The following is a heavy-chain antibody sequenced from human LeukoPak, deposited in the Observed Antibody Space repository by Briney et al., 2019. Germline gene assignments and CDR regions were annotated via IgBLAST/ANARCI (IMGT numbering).Heavy chain of an antibody. Sequence: SETLSLTCTVSGGSISSYYWSWIRQPPGKGLEWIGYIYYSGSTNYNPSLKSRVTISVDTSKNQFSLKLSSVTAADTAVYYCARAPEYGLYYFDYWGQGTLVTVSS. CDR2: IYYSGST. CDR3: ARAPEYGLYYFDY. D-gene: IGHD1-14*01. CDR1: GGSISSYY. V-gene: IGHV4-59*01. J-gene: IGHJ4*02.